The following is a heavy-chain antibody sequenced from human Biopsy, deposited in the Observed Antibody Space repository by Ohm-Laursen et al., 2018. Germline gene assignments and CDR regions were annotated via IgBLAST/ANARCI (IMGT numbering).Heavy chain of an antibody. CDR3: TNHYCGGITCLMNF. J-gene: IGHJ4*02. CDR1: RFTVYNNY. V-gene: IGHV3-66*01. Sequence: GSLRLSCSASRFTVYNNYMTWVRQAPGKGLEWVSLIYSGGDTRYADSVKGRFTISRDSSKNTLYLQMNSLRAEDTAVYFCTNHYCGGITCLMNFWGQGTLVTVSS. CDR2: IYSGGDT. D-gene: IGHD2-21*01.